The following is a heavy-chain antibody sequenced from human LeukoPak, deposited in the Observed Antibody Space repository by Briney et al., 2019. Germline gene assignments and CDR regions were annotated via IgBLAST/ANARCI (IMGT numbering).Heavy chain of an antibody. CDR1: GFTFSSYA. J-gene: IGHJ4*02. V-gene: IGHV3-23*01. CDR2: ISGSGGST. D-gene: IGHD2-21*02. CDR3: AKAPWIVVVTATFDY. Sequence: GGSLRLSCAASGFTFSSYAMSWVRQAPGKGLEWVSAISGSGGSTYYADSVKGRFTISRDNSKNTLYLQMNSLRAEDTAVYYCAKAPWIVVVTATFDYWGQGTLVTVSS.